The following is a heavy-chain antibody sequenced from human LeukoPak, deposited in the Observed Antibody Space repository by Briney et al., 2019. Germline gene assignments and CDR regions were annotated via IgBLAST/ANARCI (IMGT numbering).Heavy chain of an antibody. CDR2: ISGSGGST. Sequence: GGSLRLSCAASGFTFSDYYMSWVRQAPGKGLEWVSAISGSGGSTYYTDSVKGRFTISRDNSKNTLYLQMNSLRAEDTAVYYCAKGQYYFDYWGQGTLVTVSS. CDR1: GFTFSDYY. V-gene: IGHV3-23*01. J-gene: IGHJ4*02. CDR3: AKGQYYFDY.